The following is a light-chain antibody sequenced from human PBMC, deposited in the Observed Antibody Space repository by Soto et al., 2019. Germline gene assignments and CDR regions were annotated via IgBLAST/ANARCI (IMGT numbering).Light chain of an antibody. CDR1: QNINNY. Sequence: DIQMTRSPSSLSASVGDRVTMTCRASQNINNYLNWYQQKPGKAPKLLIFAAANLEIGISSRFSGSGSGTDFTLSISNLQPEDFATYFCQLTYMTPPWAFGQGTKVDIK. V-gene: IGKV1-39*01. CDR2: AAA. CDR3: QLTYMTPPWA. J-gene: IGKJ1*01.